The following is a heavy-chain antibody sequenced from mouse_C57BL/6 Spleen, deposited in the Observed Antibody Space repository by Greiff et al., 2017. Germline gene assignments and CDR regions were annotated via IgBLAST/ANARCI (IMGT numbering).Heavy chain of an antibody. CDR3: ARKDGYDGAWFAY. CDR2: IWSGGST. D-gene: IGHD2-2*01. Sequence: QVQLQQSGPGLVQPSQSLSITCTASGFSLTSYGVHWVRQSPGKGLEWLGVIWSGGSTDYNAAFISRLSISKDNSKSQVFFKMNSLQADDTAVYYCARKDGYDGAWFAYWGQGTLVTVSA. J-gene: IGHJ3*01. CDR1: GFSLTSYG. V-gene: IGHV2-2*01.